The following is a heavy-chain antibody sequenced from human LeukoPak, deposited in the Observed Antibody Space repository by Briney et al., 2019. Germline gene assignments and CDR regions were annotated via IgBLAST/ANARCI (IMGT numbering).Heavy chain of an antibody. CDR2: FDPEDGET. Sequence: ASVKVSCKVSGYTLTELSMHWVRQAPGKGLEWMGGFDPEDGETIYAQKFQGRVTMTEDTSTDTAYMELSSLRSEDTAVYYCATTGHAGDYYYYMDVWGKGTTVTVSS. CDR3: ATTGHAGDYYYYMDV. D-gene: IGHD1-1*01. V-gene: IGHV1-24*01. CDR1: GYTLTELS. J-gene: IGHJ6*03.